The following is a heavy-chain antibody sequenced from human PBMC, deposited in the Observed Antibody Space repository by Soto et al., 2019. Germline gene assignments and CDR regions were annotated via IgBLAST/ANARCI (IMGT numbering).Heavy chain of an antibody. Sequence: GGSLRLSCAVSGFRFSSYGMHWVRQAPGKGLEWVAVISYDGSNKYYADSVKGRFTISRDNSKNTLYLQMNSLRAEDTAVYYCAKDTRYCSGGSCYPCFQHWGQGTLVTVSS. D-gene: IGHD2-15*01. J-gene: IGHJ1*01. CDR1: GFRFSSYG. CDR3: AKDTRYCSGGSCYPCFQH. CDR2: ISYDGSNK. V-gene: IGHV3-30*18.